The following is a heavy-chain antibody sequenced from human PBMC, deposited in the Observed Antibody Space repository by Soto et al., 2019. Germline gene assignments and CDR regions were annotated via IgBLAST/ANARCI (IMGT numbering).Heavy chain of an antibody. J-gene: IGHJ5*02. Sequence: ASVKVSCKASGYTFTSYYMHWVLQAPGQGLEWMGIINPSGGSTSYAQKFQGRVTMTRDTSTSTVYMELSSLRSEDTAVYYCARELITMVRGVPTRFDPWGKVTLVTVS. V-gene: IGHV1-46*01. CDR1: GYTFTSYY. D-gene: IGHD3-10*01. CDR3: ARELITMVRGVPTRFDP. CDR2: INPSGGST.